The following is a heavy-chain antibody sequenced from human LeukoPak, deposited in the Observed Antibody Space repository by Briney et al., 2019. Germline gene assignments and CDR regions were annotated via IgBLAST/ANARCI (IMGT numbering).Heavy chain of an antibody. D-gene: IGHD3-9*01. Sequence: VESLRLSCAASGFTFSGSAMHWVRQASGKGLEWVGRMGSKAKVYATAYAASVKGRFTISRDDSKNTAYLRMNSLKTEDTAVYYCTRHYDILTGYYGGAFDIWGQGTMVTVP. CDR3: TRHYDILTGYYGGAFDI. CDR2: MGSKAKVYAT. CDR1: GFTFSGSA. J-gene: IGHJ3*02. V-gene: IGHV3-73*01.